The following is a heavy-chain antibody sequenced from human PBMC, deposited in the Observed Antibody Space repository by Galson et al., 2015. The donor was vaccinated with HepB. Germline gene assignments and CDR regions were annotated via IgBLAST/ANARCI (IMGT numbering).Heavy chain of an antibody. CDR2: ISYDGGNE. V-gene: IGHV3-30*04. J-gene: IGHJ6*02. CDR1: GFTFSTYA. D-gene: IGHD6-25*01. Sequence: SLRLSCAASGFTFSTYAIHWVRQAPGKGLEWVAVISYDGGNEYYADSLEGRFTISRDNSKNTLYLQMNSLRADDTALYYCARTAAPYYYYFGLDVWCQGTTVIVSS. CDR3: ARTAAPYYYYFGLDV.